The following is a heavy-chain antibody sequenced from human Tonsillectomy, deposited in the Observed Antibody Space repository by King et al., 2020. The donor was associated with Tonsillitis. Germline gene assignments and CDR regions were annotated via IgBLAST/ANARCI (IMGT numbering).Heavy chain of an antibody. D-gene: IGHD5-18*01. CDR3: ARTRGYSYGYSDY. J-gene: IGHJ4*02. CDR2: ISSGRGTM. V-gene: IGHV3-48*01. Sequence: VQLVESGGGLVQPGGSLRLSCAASGFTFSTYSMNWVRQAPGQGLEWVAYISSGRGTMYSADSVKGRFTISRDIVKNSLYLQMNRLRVEDTAVYYCARTRGYSYGYSDYWGQGTLVTVSS. CDR1: GFTFSTYS.